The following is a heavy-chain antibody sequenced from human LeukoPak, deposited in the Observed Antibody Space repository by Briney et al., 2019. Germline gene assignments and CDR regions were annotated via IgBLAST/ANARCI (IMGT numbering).Heavy chain of an antibody. CDR2: INHSGST. J-gene: IGHJ4*02. Sequence: SETLSLTCAVYGGSFSGYYWSWIRQPPGKGLEWIGEINHSGSTNYNPSLKSRVTISVDMSKNQFSLKLTSVTAADTAVYYCARDNVPGYFDYWGQGTLVTVSS. D-gene: IGHD2-8*01. CDR3: ARDNVPGYFDY. V-gene: IGHV4-34*01. CDR1: GGSFSGYY.